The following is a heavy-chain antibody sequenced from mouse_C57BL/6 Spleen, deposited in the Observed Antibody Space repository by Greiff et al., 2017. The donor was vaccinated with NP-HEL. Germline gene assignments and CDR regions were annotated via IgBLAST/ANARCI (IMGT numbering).Heavy chain of an antibody. CDR2: IYPGDGDT. CDR1: GYAFSSSW. J-gene: IGHJ2*01. Sequence: VQLQQSGPELVKPGASVKISCKASGYAFSSSWMNWVKQRPGKGLEWIGRIYPGDGDTNYNGKFKGKATLTADKSSSTAYMQLSSLTSEDSAVYFCARDYYGPPDYWGQGTTLTVSS. V-gene: IGHV1-82*01. D-gene: IGHD1-1*01. CDR3: ARDYYGPPDY.